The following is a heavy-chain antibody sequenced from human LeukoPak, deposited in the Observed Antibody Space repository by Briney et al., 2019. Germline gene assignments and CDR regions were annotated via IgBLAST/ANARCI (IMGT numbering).Heavy chain of an antibody. J-gene: IGHJ4*02. V-gene: IGHV3-21*01. D-gene: IGHD3-10*01. Sequence: GGSLRLSCAASGFTFSSYSMNWVRQAPGKGLEWVSSISSSSSYIYYADSVKGRFTISRDNAKNSLYLQMNSLRAEDTAVYYCARVARNMVRGVIIADFDYWGQGTLVTVSS. CDR1: GFTFSSYS. CDR2: ISSSSSYI. CDR3: ARVARNMVRGVIIADFDY.